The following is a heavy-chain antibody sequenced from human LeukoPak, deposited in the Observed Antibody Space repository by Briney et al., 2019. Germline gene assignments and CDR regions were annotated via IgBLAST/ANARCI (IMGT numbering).Heavy chain of an antibody. J-gene: IGHJ5*02. CDR3: ATGGWGYCSGGSCYFSHRWFDP. V-gene: IGHV1-69*04. Sequence: SVKVSCKASGGTFSSYAISWVRQAPGQGLEWMGRIIPILGIANYAQKFQGRVTITADKSTSTAYMELSSLRSEDTAVYYCATGGWGYCSGGSCYFSHRWFDPWGQGTLVTVSS. CDR2: IIPILGIA. D-gene: IGHD2-15*01. CDR1: GGTFSSYA.